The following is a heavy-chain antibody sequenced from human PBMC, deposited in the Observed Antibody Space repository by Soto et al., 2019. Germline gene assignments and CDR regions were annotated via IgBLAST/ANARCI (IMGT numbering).Heavy chain of an antibody. CDR1: GFTFKNYA. D-gene: IGHD5-12*01. CDR2: VSGGGDIT. V-gene: IGHV3-23*01. CDR3: AKPDVSYGGLRYFDL. Sequence: EVQLLDSGGGLVQPGGSLRLSCAVSGFTFKNYAMHWVRQAPGKGLEWVSGVSGGGDITFYADSVKGRFTISRDNSMNTLYLHMNSLRAEDTAVYYCAKPDVSYGGLRYFDLWGRGTLVTVSS. J-gene: IGHJ2*01.